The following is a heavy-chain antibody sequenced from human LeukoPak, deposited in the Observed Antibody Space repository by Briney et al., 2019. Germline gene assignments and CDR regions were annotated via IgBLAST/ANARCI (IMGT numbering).Heavy chain of an antibody. Sequence: PGGSLRLSCAASGFTFSSYSMNWVRQAPGKGLECVSSISSSSSYIYYADSVKGRFTISRDNAKNSLYLQMNSLRAEDTAVYYCARDCGMVRGIKNYYGMDVWGQGTTVTVSS. CDR2: ISSSSSYI. D-gene: IGHD3-10*01. V-gene: IGHV3-21*01. J-gene: IGHJ6*02. CDR1: GFTFSSYS. CDR3: ARDCGMVRGIKNYYGMDV.